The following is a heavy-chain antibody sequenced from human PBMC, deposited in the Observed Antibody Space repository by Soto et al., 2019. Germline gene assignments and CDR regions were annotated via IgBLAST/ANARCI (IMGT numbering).Heavy chain of an antibody. CDR2: ISTNDDK. D-gene: IGHD2-2*01. CDR1: GLSLSNSKLG. Sequence: SGPTLVNPTEPLTLTCTVSGLSLSNSKLGVSWIRQPPGKALEWLAHISTNDDKSYRTSTDRSVTISKDTTKSQVVLTMTNLEPVDSGTNCCALIKDCSRTDCFFAAFEAWGQGTLVTVSS. V-gene: IGHV2-26*01. J-gene: IGHJ5*02. CDR3: ALIKDCSRTDCFFAAFEA.